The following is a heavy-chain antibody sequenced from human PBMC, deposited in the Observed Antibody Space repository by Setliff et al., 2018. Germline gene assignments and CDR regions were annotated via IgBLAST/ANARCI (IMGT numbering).Heavy chain of an antibody. J-gene: IGHJ4*02. CDR1: ADSMNNNF. CDR3: ARGINSVSWTPKY. CDR2: IYPDGTT. D-gene: IGHD6-13*01. Sequence: SETLSLTCIVSADSMNNNFWTWIRRPPGKGLEWIGYIYPDGTTNYNPSLKSRMTISLDMSKNQFSLTLRSVTAADTAMYYCARGINSVSWTPKYWGRGTLGTVSS. V-gene: IGHV4-4*08.